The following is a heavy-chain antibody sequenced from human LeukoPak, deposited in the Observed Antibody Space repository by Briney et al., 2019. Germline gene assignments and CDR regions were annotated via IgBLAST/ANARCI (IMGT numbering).Heavy chain of an antibody. J-gene: IGHJ4*02. CDR1: GFTVSSNY. CDR3: ARSGRDGYNLPFDY. Sequence: PGGSLRLSCAASGFTVSSNYMSWVRQAPGKGLEWVSVIYSGGSTYYADSVKGRFTISRDNSKNTLYLQMNSLRAEDTAVYYCARSGRDGYNLPFDYWGQGTLVTVSS. CDR2: IYSGGST. V-gene: IGHV3-53*01. D-gene: IGHD5-24*01.